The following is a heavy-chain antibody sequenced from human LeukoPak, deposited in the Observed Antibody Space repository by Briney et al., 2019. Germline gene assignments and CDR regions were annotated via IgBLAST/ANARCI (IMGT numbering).Heavy chain of an antibody. J-gene: IGHJ3*02. CDR1: GFTFSSYG. CDR2: IWYDGRNK. V-gene: IGHV3-33*01. CDR3: ARVNRGDAFDI. D-gene: IGHD3-16*02. Sequence: HPGGSLRLSCAASGFTFSSYGMHWVRQAPRKGLGWVAVIWYDGRNKFYADSLKGRFTISRDNSKNTLYLQMNSLRAEDTAVYYCARVNRGDAFDIWGQGTLVTVSS.